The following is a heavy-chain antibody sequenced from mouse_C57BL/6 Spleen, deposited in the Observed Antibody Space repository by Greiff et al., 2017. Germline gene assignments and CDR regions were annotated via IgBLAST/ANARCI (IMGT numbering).Heavy chain of an antibody. CDR3: ARGDGSSSYYFDC. D-gene: IGHD1-1*01. CDR1: GYTFTSYW. Sequence: QVQLQQPGAELVMPGASVKLSCKASGYTFTSYWMHWVKQRPGQGLEWIGEIDPSDSYTNYNQKFKGKSTLTVDKSSSTAYMQLSSLTSEDSAVYYCARGDGSSSYYFDCWGQGTTLTVSS. J-gene: IGHJ2*01. V-gene: IGHV1-69*01. CDR2: IDPSDSYT.